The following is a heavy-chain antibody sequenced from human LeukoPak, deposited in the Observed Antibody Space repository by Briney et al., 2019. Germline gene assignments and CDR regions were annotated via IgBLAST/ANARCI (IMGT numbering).Heavy chain of an antibody. CDR1: GFTFSSYA. V-gene: IGHV3-23*01. CDR2: ISGSGGST. CDR3: AGGPALGVVVPAAISYYYYYMDV. Sequence: GGSLRLSCAASGFTFSSYAMSWVRQAPGKGLEWVSAISGSGGSTYYADSVKGRFTISRDNSKNTLYLQMNSLRAEDTAVYYCAGGPALGVVVPAAISYYYYYMDVWGKGTTVTVSS. D-gene: IGHD2-2*02. J-gene: IGHJ6*03.